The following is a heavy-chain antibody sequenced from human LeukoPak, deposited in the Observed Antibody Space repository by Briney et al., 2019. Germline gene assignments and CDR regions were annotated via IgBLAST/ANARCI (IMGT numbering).Heavy chain of an antibody. J-gene: IGHJ6*03. CDR2: ISGSGGHT. V-gene: IGHV3-23*01. D-gene: IGHD5-24*01. CDR3: AKGGVATMRDGYNYYYYYMEV. Sequence: GGSLRLSCEAPRITFSSHAMSWVRQAPGKGLQWVSLISGSGGHTYYGDSVKGRFTISRDNSKNTVYRQMSSLRAEDTAIYYCAKGGVATMRDGYNYYYYYMEVWGRGTTVTVSS. CDR1: RITFSSHA.